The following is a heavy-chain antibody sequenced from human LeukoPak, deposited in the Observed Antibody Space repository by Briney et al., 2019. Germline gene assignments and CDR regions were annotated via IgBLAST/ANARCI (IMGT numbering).Heavy chain of an antibody. CDR3: ARGDSGSYYDWFDP. J-gene: IGHJ5*02. Sequence: SETLSLTCTVSGGSISSGDYYWSWICQPPGKGLEWIGYIYYSGSTYYNPSLKSRVTISVDTSKNQFSLKLSSVTAADTAVYYCARGDSGSYYDWFDPWGQGTLVTVSS. D-gene: IGHD1-26*01. CDR1: GGSISSGDYY. V-gene: IGHV4-30-4*01. CDR2: IYYSGST.